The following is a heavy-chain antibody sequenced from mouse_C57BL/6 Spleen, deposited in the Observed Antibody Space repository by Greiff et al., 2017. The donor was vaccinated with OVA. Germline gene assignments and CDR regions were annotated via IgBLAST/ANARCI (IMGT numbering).Heavy chain of an antibody. CDR1: GYTFTDYE. J-gene: IGHJ4*01. Sequence: QVQLQQSGAELVRPGASVTLSCKASGYTFTDYEMHWVKQTPVHGLEWIGAIDPEAGGTAYNQKFKGKAILTADKSSSTAYMELRSLTSEDSAVYYCTREVLRSHYAMDYWGQGTSVTVSS. D-gene: IGHD1-1*01. CDR3: TREVLRSHYAMDY. V-gene: IGHV1-15*01. CDR2: IDPEAGGT.